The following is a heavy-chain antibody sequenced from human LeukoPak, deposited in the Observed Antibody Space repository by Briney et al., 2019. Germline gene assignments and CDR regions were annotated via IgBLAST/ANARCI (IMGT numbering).Heavy chain of an antibody. CDR2: INHSGST. V-gene: IGHV4-34*01. CDR1: GGSFSGYY. Sequence: SETLSLTCAVYGGSFSGYYWSWIRQPPGKGLEWIGEINHSGSTNYNPSLKSRVTISVDTSKNQFSLKLSSVTAADTAVYYCATRVPDCSSTSCYGGFDPWGQGTLVTVSS. D-gene: IGHD2-2*01. CDR3: ATRVPDCSSTSCYGGFDP. J-gene: IGHJ5*02.